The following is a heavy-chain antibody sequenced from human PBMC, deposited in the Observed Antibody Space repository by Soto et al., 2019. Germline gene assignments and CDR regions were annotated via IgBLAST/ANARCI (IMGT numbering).Heavy chain of an antibody. J-gene: IGHJ6*02. CDR2: INSDGSST. V-gene: IGHV3-74*01. Sequence: GGSLRLSCAASGFTFSSYWMHWVRQAPGKGLVWVSRINSDGSSTDYADSVKGRFTISRDNAKNTLYLQMNSLRAEDTAVYYCSRGYDFWSGFNYYGMDVWGQGPTVTVSS. CDR3: SRGYDFWSGFNYYGMDV. D-gene: IGHD3-3*01. CDR1: GFTFSSYW.